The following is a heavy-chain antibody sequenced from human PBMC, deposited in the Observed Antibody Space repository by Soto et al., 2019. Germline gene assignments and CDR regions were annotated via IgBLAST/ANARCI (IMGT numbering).Heavy chain of an antibody. CDR2: IYYSGTT. J-gene: IGHJ4*02. CDR1: GGSISTYF. V-gene: IGHV4-59*01. D-gene: IGHD5-18*01. CDR3: ARGGYSSASPSFYFNY. Sequence: PSETLSLTCTVSGGSISTYFWGWIRQPPGKGLEWIGYIYYSGTTNYNPSRKSRVTISVDTSKSHFSLNLNSVTVWDRAVYYWARGGYSSASPSFYFNYWGQETRVTFSS.